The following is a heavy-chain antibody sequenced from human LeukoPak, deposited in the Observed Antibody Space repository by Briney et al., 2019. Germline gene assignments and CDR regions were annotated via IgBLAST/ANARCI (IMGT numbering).Heavy chain of an antibody. CDR1: GGSFSGYY. J-gene: IGHJ6*03. CDR3: ASFDWSYYYIDV. D-gene: IGHD3-9*01. V-gene: IGHV4-59*01. CDR2: IYYSGST. Sequence: SETLSLTCAVYGGSFSGYYWSWIRQPPGKGLEWIGYIYYSGSTNYNPSLKSRVTISVDTSKNQFSLKLSSVTAADTAVYYCASFDWSYYYIDVWGKGTTVTISS.